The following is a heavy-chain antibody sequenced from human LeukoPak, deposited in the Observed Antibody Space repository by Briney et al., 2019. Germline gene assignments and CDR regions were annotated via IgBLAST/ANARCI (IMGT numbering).Heavy chain of an antibody. V-gene: IGHV4-39*07. CDR1: SGSISTSNYY. D-gene: IGHD6-19*01. J-gene: IGHJ4*02. CDR2: IFYTGST. Sequence: SETLSLTCTVSSGSISTSNYYWGWVRQPPGNALEWIGNIFYTGSTYYSPSLKSRVTISLDTSRNQFSLRLNSVTAADTAVYYCARGDDEWLLPFDYWGQGTLVTVSS. CDR3: ARGDDEWLLPFDY.